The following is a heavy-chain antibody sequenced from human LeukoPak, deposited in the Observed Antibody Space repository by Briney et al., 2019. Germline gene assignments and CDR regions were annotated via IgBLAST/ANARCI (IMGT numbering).Heavy chain of an antibody. D-gene: IGHD2-8*01. CDR2: IYSGGGT. CDR3: ARAEWDY. Sequence: PGGSLRLSCAASGFTFSSYAMSWVRQAPGKGLEWVSVIYSGGGTYYADSVKGRFTISRDTSKNTVYLQMNSLRAEDTAVYYCARAEWDYWGQGTLVTVSS. J-gene: IGHJ4*02. V-gene: IGHV3-66*01. CDR1: GFTFSSYA.